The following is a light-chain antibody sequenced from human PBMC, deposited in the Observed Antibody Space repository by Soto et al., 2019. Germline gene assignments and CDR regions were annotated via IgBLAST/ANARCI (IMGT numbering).Light chain of an antibody. J-gene: IGKJ2*01. CDR2: GES. CDR1: QSVSSNY. V-gene: IGKV3-20*01. Sequence: EIVLTQSPGTLSLSPGESATLSCRASQSVSSNYLAWYQQKPGQAPRLLIYGESRRATGITNRFSGSGSGTDFTLTISRLEPEDFAVYYCQQYGTSPLYTFGQGTKLEIK. CDR3: QQYGTSPLYT.